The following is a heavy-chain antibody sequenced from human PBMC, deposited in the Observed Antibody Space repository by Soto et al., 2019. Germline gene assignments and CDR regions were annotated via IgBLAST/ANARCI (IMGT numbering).Heavy chain of an antibody. CDR2: INHSGST. D-gene: IGHD3-10*01. CDR3: ARGVSQDYGSGSYYNWFDP. CDR1: GGSFSGYY. V-gene: IGHV4-34*01. Sequence: PSETLSLTCAVYGGSFSGYYWSWIRQPPGKGLEWIGEINHSGSTNYNPSLKSRVTISVDTSKNQFSLKLSSVTAADTAVYYCARGVSQDYGSGSYYNWFDPWGQGTLVTVSS. J-gene: IGHJ5*02.